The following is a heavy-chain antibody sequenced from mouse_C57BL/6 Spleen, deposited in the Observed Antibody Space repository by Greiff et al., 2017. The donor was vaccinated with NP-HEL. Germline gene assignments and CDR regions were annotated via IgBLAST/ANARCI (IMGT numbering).Heavy chain of an antibody. CDR1: GYTFTDYY. CDR3: ARRGDYDEAMDY. V-gene: IGHV1-76*01. Sequence: QVQLQQSGAELVRPGASVKLSCKASGYTFTDYYINWVKQRPGQGLEWIARIYPGSGNTYYNEKFKGKATLTAEKSSSTAYMQLSSLTSEDSAVYFCARRGDYDEAMDYWGQGTSVTVSS. J-gene: IGHJ4*01. CDR2: IYPGSGNT. D-gene: IGHD2-4*01.